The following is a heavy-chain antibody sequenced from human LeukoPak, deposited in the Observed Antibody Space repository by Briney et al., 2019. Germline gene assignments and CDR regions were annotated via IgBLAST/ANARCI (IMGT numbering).Heavy chain of an antibody. J-gene: IGHJ6*02. CDR3: ARRARLEHYYYGMDV. D-gene: IGHD1-1*01. CDR1: GYTFTGYY. CDR2: INPNSGGT. Sequence: ASVKVSCKASGYTFTGYYMHWVRQAPGQGLEWMGWINPNSGGTNYAQKFQGRVTMTRDTSISTAYMELSRLRSDDTAVYYCARRARLEHYYYGMDVWGQGTTVTVSS. V-gene: IGHV1-2*02.